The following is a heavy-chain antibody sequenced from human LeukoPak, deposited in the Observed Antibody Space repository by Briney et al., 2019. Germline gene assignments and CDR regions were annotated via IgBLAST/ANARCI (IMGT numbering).Heavy chain of an antibody. CDR3: ARERAAAGIDY. J-gene: IGHJ4*02. Sequence: PSETLSLTCAVYGGSFSGYYWSWIRQPPGKGLEWIGEINHSGSTNYNPSLKSRVTISVDTSKNQFSLKLSSVTAADTAVYYCARERAAAGIDYWGQGTLVTVSS. CDR1: GGSFSGYY. V-gene: IGHV4-34*01. D-gene: IGHD6-13*01. CDR2: INHSGST.